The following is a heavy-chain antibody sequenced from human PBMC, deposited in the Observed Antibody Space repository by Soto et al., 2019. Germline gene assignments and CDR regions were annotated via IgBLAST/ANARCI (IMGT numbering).Heavy chain of an antibody. CDR1: GGTFSSYT. CDR3: ARVGSSGYFAFDI. V-gene: IGHV1-69*02. CDR2: IIPILGIA. J-gene: IGHJ3*02. Sequence: QVQLVQSGAEVKKPGSSVKVSCKASGGTFSSYTISWVRQAPGQGLEWMGRIIPILGIANYAQKFQGRVTITADKSTSTAYMELSSLRSEDTAVYYGARVGSSGYFAFDIWGQGTMVTVSS. D-gene: IGHD3-22*01.